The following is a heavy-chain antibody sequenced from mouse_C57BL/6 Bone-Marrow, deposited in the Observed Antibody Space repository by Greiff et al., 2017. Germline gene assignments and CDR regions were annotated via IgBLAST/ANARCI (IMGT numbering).Heavy chain of an antibody. CDR1: GYTFTSYG. Sequence: QVQLQQSGAELARPGASVKLSCKASGYTFTSYGISWVKQRTGQGLEWIGEIYPRSGNTYYNEKFKGKATLTADKSSSTAYMELRSLTSEDSAVDFCARGITTVYYYAMDYWGQGTSVTVSS. V-gene: IGHV1-81*01. CDR2: IYPRSGNT. CDR3: ARGITTVYYYAMDY. J-gene: IGHJ4*01. D-gene: IGHD1-1*01.